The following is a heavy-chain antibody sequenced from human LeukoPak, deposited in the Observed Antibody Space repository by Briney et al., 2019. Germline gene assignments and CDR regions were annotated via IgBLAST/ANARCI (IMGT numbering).Heavy chain of an antibody. CDR1: GFTISSYE. CDR2: ISGGDTTI. V-gene: IGHV3-48*03. J-gene: IGHJ4*02. Sequence: GGSLRLSCAAPGFTISSYEMNWVRQAPGKGLEWVSYISGGDTTIYYADSVRGRFTISRDNAKNSLYLQMNSLRAEDTAVYYCARGSDSSGYFPKVDWGQGTLVTVSS. CDR3: ARGSDSSGYFPKVD. D-gene: IGHD3-22*01.